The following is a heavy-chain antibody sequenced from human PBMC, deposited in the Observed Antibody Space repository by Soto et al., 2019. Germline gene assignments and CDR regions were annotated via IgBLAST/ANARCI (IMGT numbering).Heavy chain of an antibody. V-gene: IGHV3-23*01. CDR1: GFTFSSYA. CDR3: AKDLYTSGWSTWFDP. Sequence: EVQLLESGGGLVQPGGSLRLSCAASGFTFSSYAMTWVRQAPGKGLEWVSDISAGGGSTYYADSVKGRFTVSKDKSKNTLNLQMNNLRAEDTAVYYCAKDLYTSGWSTWFDPSGQGTLVIVSS. CDR2: ISAGGGST. J-gene: IGHJ5*02. D-gene: IGHD6-19*01.